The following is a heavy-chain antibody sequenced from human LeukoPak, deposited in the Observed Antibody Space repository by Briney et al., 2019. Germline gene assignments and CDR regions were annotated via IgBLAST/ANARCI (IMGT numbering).Heavy chain of an antibody. CDR3: ARYMVQGGFYFDY. CDR1: GVSMSYYY. CDR2: IYFTGST. V-gene: IGHV4-59*01. Sequence: PSETLSLTCTVSGVSMSYYYWSWLRQPPGKGLEWVGYIYFTGSTNYNPSLRSRVTISVDTSKNQFSLKLSSVTAADTAVYYCARYMVQGGFYFDYWGQGSLVTVSS. J-gene: IGHJ4*02. D-gene: IGHD3-10*01.